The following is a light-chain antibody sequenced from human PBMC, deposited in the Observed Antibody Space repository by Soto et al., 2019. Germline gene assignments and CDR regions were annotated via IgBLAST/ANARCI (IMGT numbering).Light chain of an antibody. CDR1: QGIGDT. V-gene: IGKV3-15*01. CDR3: QPYKNWPLT. Sequence: EVVMRQSPATLAVSAGEGATLSCRASQGIGDTLAWYQHKPGETPRLLIYDTSTRATGVPTRFSGSRSGAEVSLTLSGLQSEDFAVYYFQPYKNWPLTCGGGPK. J-gene: IGKJ4*01. CDR2: DTS.